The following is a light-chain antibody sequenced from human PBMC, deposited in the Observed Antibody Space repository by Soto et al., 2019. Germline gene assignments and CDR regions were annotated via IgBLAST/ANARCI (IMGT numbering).Light chain of an antibody. V-gene: IGLV1-47*01. J-gene: IGLJ3*02. Sequence: QSVLTQPPSASGTPGQRVTISCSGSSFNIGNNYLSWYQQLPGTAPKLLIYRNNQRPSGVPDRFSGSTSGTSASLAISGLRSEDEADYYCAAWDDSLSGRVFGGGTKLTVL. CDR1: SFNIGNNY. CDR2: RNN. CDR3: AAWDDSLSGRV.